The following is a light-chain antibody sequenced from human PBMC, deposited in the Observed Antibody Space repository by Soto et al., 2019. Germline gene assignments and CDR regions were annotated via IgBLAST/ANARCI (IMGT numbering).Light chain of an antibody. Sequence: EIVLTQSPGTLSLSPGERATLSCRASQSVSSRYIAWYQQNPGRAPRLLIYGASSRATGIPDRFSGSGSGTAFTLTITRLEPEAFAVYYCQQYGSSPLYTFGQGTQLEIK. CDR1: QSVSSRY. V-gene: IGKV3-20*01. CDR3: QQYGSSPLYT. CDR2: GAS. J-gene: IGKJ2*01.